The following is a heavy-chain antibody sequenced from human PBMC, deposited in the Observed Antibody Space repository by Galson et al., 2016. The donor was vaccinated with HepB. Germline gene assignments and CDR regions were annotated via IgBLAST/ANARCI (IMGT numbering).Heavy chain of an antibody. D-gene: IGHD3-3*01. V-gene: IGHV4-39*07. J-gene: IGHJ6*02. CDR1: GASISTSSYF. Sequence: SETLSLTCTVSGASISTSSYFWGWIRQPPGKGLEWIATIYYNGSTYFNPSLKSRVSISADTSQNQFSLKMTSVTAADAAVYYCSRDIPPDFWSKHYSSCGMDVWGQGTTVAVSS. CDR2: IYYNGST. CDR3: SRDIPPDFWSKHYSSCGMDV.